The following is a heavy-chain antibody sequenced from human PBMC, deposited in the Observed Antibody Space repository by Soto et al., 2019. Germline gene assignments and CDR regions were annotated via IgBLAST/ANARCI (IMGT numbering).Heavy chain of an antibody. CDR1: GGSISSYY. CDR2: IYYSGST. V-gene: IGHV4-59*01. D-gene: IGHD1-1*01. CDR3: ARTGTNYYYYMDV. J-gene: IGHJ6*03. Sequence: SETLSLTCTVSGGSISSYYWSWIRQPPGKGLEWIGYIYYSGSTNYNPSLKSRITISVDTSKNQFSLKLSSVTAADTAVYYCARTGTNYYYYMDVWGKGTTVTVSS.